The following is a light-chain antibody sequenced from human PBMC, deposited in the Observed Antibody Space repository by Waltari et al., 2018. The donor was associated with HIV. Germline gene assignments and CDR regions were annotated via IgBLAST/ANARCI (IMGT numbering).Light chain of an antibody. J-gene: IGKJ2*01. CDR1: QGLSSF. CDR2: STP. Sequence: QLPQSPSFLPASVGDRVTITCRASQGLSSFLPWYQQKPGKAPKLLLYSTPTLQSGVPSRFSGGGSGTEFSLTISSLQPEDLGTYFCQQLTTFGQGTQLEI. V-gene: IGKV1-9*01. CDR3: QQLTT.